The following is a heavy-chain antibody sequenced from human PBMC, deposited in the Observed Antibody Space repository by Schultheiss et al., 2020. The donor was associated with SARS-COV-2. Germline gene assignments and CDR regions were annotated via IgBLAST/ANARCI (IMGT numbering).Heavy chain of an antibody. J-gene: IGHJ3*02. CDR3: AVTTVTRRFDAFDI. V-gene: IGHV4-34*01. CDR1: GGSFSGYY. CDR2: IYHSGST. D-gene: IGHD4-17*01. Sequence: SQTLSLTCAVYGGSFSGYYWSWIRQPPGKGLEWIGSIYHSGSTNYNPSLKSRVTISVDTSKNQFSLKLSSVTAADTAVYYCAVTTVTRRFDAFDIWGQGTMVTVSS.